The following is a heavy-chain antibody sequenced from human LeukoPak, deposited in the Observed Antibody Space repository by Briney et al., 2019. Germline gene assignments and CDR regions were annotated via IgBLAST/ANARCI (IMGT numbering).Heavy chain of an antibody. J-gene: IGHJ6*03. CDR3: ARGGGGDIVVVPAAHMDV. V-gene: IGHV4-34*01. CDR2: INHSGST. Sequence: SETLSLTCAVYGGSFSGYYWSWIRQPPGKGLEWIGEINHSGSTNYHPSLKSRVTISVDTSKNQFSLKLRSVTAADTAVYYCARGGGGDIVVVPAAHMDVWGKGTTVTVSS. D-gene: IGHD2-2*01. CDR1: GGSFSGYY.